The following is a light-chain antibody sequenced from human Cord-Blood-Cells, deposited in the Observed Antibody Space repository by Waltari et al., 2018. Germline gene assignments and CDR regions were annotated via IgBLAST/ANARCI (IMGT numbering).Light chain of an antibody. V-gene: IGLV2-11*01. CDR1: SSDVGGYNY. CDR2: HVS. CDR3: CSYAGSYTWV. Sequence: QSALTQPRSVSGSPGQSVTISCTGTSSDVGGYNYVSWYQQHPGKAPKLMIYHVSKRPSGVPDRFSGSKSGNTASLTISGLQAEDEADYYCCSYAGSYTWVFGGGTKLTVL. J-gene: IGLJ3*02.